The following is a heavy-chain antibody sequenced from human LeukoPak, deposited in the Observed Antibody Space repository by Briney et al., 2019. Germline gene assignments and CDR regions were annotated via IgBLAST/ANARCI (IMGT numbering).Heavy chain of an antibody. J-gene: IGHJ3*02. CDR2: ISGSGGST. CDR3: AKDYLGYCSSTSCSDAFDI. CDR1: GSTFSSYG. Sequence: GGSLRLSCAASGSTFSSYGMSWVRQAPGKGLEWVSAISGSGGSTYYADSVKGRFTISRDNSKNTLYLQMNSLRAGDTAVYYCAKDYLGYCSSTSCSDAFDIWGQGTMVTVSS. D-gene: IGHD2-2*01. V-gene: IGHV3-23*01.